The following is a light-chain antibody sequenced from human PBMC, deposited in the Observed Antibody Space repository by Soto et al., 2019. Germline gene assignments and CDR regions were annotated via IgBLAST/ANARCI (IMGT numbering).Light chain of an antibody. CDR2: ETS. Sequence: EIVLTHSPSTLSLYPGDIVTLSCRASQSLSSHLAWYPHKPGQAPRLVIYETSIRATGLPARFSGSGSGTDFTLTISSLEPEDFAVYYCQQRSDWPPITFGQGTRLEIK. J-gene: IGKJ5*01. V-gene: IGKV3-11*01. CDR1: QSLSSH. CDR3: QQRSDWPPIT.